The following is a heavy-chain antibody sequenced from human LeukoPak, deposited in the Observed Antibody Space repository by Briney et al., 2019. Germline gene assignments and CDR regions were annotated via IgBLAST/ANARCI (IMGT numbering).Heavy chain of an antibody. J-gene: IGHJ4*02. V-gene: IGHV4-59*08. CDR2: IYYSGST. Sequence: PSETLSLTCTVSGGSISSYYWSWIRQPPGKGLEWIGYIYYSGSTNYNPSLKSRVTISVDTSKNQFSLKLTSVTAADTAMYYCARHMRAVAGTLGRNFDFWGQGTLVTVSS. D-gene: IGHD6-19*01. CDR1: GGSISSYY. CDR3: ARHMRAVAGTLGRNFDF.